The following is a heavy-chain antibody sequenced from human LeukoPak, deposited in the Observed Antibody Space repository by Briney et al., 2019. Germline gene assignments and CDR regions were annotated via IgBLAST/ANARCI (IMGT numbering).Heavy chain of an antibody. V-gene: IGHV3-30*04. J-gene: IGHJ4*02. CDR2: ISYDGSNK. Sequence: GGSLRLSCAASGFTFSGYAMHWVRQAPGKGLEWVAVISYDGSNKYYADSVKGRFTISRDNSKNTLYLQMNSLRAEDTAVYYCARNQGIAAAGPIDYWGQGTLVTVSS. CDR1: GFTFSGYA. CDR3: ARNQGIAAAGPIDY. D-gene: IGHD6-13*01.